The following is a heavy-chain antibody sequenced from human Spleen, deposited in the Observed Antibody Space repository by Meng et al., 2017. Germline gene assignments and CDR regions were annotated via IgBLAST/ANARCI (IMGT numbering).Heavy chain of an antibody. J-gene: IGHJ1*01. CDR2: IYYSGTT. D-gene: IGHD4-23*01. Sequence: SETLSLTCSVSGDSISSAGYYWTWIRQHPGKGLEWIGYIYYSGTTYYNPSLKSRVTISVDTSKNQFSLKLSSVTAADTAVYYCAREPYGGNSTQHWGQGTLVTVSS. CDR3: AREPYGGNSTQH. CDR1: GDSISSAGYY. V-gene: IGHV4-31*03.